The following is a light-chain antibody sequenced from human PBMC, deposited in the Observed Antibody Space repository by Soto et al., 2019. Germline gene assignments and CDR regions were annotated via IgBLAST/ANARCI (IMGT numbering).Light chain of an antibody. Sequence: EIVLTKSPATLSLSPGERVTLSCRASQSVSSYLAWYQQKPGQAPRLLIYDASNRATGIPARFSGSGSGTDFSLTISSLEPEDFAVYYCQQRSNWPPWTFGQGTKVEIK. V-gene: IGKV3-11*01. CDR3: QQRSNWPPWT. CDR1: QSVSSY. J-gene: IGKJ1*01. CDR2: DAS.